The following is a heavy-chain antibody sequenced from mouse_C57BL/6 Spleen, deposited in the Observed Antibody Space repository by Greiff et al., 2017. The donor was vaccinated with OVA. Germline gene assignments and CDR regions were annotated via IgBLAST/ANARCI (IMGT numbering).Heavy chain of an antibody. CDR3: ARGAGTSYWYFDV. V-gene: IGHV1-4*01. J-gene: IGHJ1*03. D-gene: IGHD4-1*01. CDR2: INPSSGYT. Sequence: QVQLKQSGAELARPGASVKMSCKASGYTFTSYTMHWVKQRPGQGLEWIGYINPSSGYTKYNQKFKDKATLTADKSSSTAYMQLSSLTSEDSAVYYCARGAGTSYWYFDVWGTGTTVTVSS. CDR1: GYTFTSYT.